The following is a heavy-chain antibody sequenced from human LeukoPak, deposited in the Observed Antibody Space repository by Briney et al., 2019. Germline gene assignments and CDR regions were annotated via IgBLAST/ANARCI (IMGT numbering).Heavy chain of an antibody. J-gene: IGHJ3*02. D-gene: IGHD3-10*01. CDR1: GCSFTSYW. Sequence: GESLKISCKGSGCSFTSYWIGWVRQMPGKGLEWMGIIYPGDSDTRYSPSFQGQVTISADKSITTAYLQWSSLKASDTAMYYCARHLITMVRGDENAFDIWGQGTMVTVSS. CDR3: ARHLITMVRGDENAFDI. V-gene: IGHV5-51*01. CDR2: IYPGDSDT.